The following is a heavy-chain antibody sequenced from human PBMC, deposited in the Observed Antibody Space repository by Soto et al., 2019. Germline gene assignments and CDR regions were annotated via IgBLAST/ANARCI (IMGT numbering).Heavy chain of an antibody. CDR2: IIPILGIA. CDR1: GGTFSSYT. V-gene: IGHV1-69*02. D-gene: IGHD5-18*01. Sequence: SVKVSCKASGGTFSSYTISWVRQAPGQGLEWMGRIIPILGIANYAQKFQGRVTITADKSTSTAYMELSSLRSEDTAVYYCARGETDHTAMPPWDCYYDMDVCGKATTITVSS. CDR3: ARGETDHTAMPPWDCYYDMDV. J-gene: IGHJ6*03.